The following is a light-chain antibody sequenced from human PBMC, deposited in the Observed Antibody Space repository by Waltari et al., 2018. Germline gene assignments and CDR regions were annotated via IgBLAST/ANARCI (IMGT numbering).Light chain of an antibody. J-gene: IGLJ2*01. CDR2: DVT. Sequence: QSALTQPASVSGSPGQSITISCTGTSSDVGGYNYVSWYQQHPGKAPKLMIYDVTNRPSGASNRFSGSKSGNTASLTISGLQAEDEADYYCSSYTSSGTGVLFGGGTKLSVL. V-gene: IGLV2-14*03. CDR3: SSYTSSGTGVL. CDR1: SSDVGGYNY.